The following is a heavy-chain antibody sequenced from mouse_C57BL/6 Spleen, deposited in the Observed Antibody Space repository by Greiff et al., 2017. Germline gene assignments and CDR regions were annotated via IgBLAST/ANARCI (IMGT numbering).Heavy chain of an antibody. J-gene: IGHJ1*03. Sequence: DVKLVESGGGLVKPGGSLKLSCAASGFTFSSYTMSWVRQTPEKRLEWVATISGGGGNTYYPDSVKGRFTISRDNAKNTLYLQMSSLRSEDTALYYCARQSSSITTGGYFDVWGTGTTVTVSS. D-gene: IGHD1-1*01. CDR2: ISGGGGNT. CDR3: ARQSSSITTGGYFDV. CDR1: GFTFSSYT. V-gene: IGHV5-9*01.